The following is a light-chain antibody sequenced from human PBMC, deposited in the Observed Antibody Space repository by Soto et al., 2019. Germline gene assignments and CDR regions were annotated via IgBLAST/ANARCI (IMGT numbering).Light chain of an antibody. CDR1: SSNIGTYY. Sequence: QSVLTQPPSVSAAPGQKVASSCSGSSSNIGTYYVSWYQHVPGAAPKLLIYDNNERPSGIPDRFSGSKSGTSATLGITGLQTEDEADYHCGTWDSSLSAVVFGGGTQLPVL. V-gene: IGLV1-51*01. CDR2: DNN. CDR3: GTWDSSLSAVV. J-gene: IGLJ2*01.